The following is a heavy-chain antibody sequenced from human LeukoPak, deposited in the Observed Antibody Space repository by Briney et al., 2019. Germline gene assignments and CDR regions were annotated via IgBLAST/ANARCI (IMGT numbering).Heavy chain of an antibody. Sequence: SQTLSLTCAISGDSVSSNSAAWNWIRKSPSRGLEWLGRTDYRSKWYNDYAVSVKSRITINPDTSKNQFSLQLNSVTPEDTAVYYCARDAGPGNQVWFDPWGQGTLVTVSS. V-gene: IGHV6-1*01. D-gene: IGHD1-14*01. CDR2: TDYRSKWYN. CDR1: GDSVSSNSAA. CDR3: ARDAGPGNQVWFDP. J-gene: IGHJ5*02.